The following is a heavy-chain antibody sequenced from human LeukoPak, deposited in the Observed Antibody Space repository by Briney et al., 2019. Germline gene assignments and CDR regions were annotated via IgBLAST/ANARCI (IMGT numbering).Heavy chain of an antibody. CDR2: IGISSGNT. CDR3: ARDHNYAFDN. J-gene: IGHJ4*02. Sequence: PGGSLRLSCAVFGFIFSGYSMNWVRQAPGKGLEWISYIGISSGNTKYADSVKGRFTISGDNAKNSLYLQMNSLRVEDTAVYYCARDHNYAFDNWGQGTLVTVSS. CDR1: GFIFSGYS. D-gene: IGHD1-1*01. V-gene: IGHV3-48*04.